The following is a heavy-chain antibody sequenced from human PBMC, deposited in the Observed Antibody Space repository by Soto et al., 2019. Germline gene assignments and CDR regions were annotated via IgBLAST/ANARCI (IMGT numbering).Heavy chain of an antibody. J-gene: IGHJ4*02. CDR2: IVVGSGNT. V-gene: IGHV1-58*01. Sequence: SVKVSCKASGFTFTSSAVQWVRQARGQRLEWTGWIVVGSGNTNYAQKVKERVTITRDMSTSTAYMELSSLRSDYTAVYYCAAVPLRRTTVTTPSHYWGQGTLVTVSS. CDR3: AAVPLRRTTVTTPSHY. CDR1: GFTFTSSA. D-gene: IGHD4-17*01.